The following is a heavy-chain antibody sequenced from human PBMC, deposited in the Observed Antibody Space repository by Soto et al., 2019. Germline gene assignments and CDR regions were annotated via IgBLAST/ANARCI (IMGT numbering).Heavy chain of an antibody. CDR3: ATRGVYGSGSYMGYYYYYGMDV. D-gene: IGHD3-10*01. J-gene: IGHJ6*02. V-gene: IGHV5-10-1*03. CDR2: IDPSDSYT. CDR1: GYSFTSYW. Sequence: EVQLVQSGAEVKKPGESLRISCKGSGYSFTSYWISWVRQMPGKGLEWMGRIDPSDSYTNYSPSFQGHVTISADKSISTAYLQWSSLNASDTAMYYCATRGVYGSGSYMGYYYYYGMDVWGQGTTVTVSS.